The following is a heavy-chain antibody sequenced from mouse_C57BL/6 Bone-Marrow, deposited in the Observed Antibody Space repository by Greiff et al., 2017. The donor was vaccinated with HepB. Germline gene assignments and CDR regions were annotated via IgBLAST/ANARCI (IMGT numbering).Heavy chain of an antibody. J-gene: IGHJ4*01. CDR1: GYTFTSYG. D-gene: IGHD2-12*01. CDR3: ASEELPHYYAMDY. V-gene: IGHV1-81*01. CDR2: IYPRSGNT. Sequence: QVQLQQSGAELARPGASVKLSCKASGYTFTSYGISWVKQRTGQGLEWIGEIYPRSGNTYYNEKFKGKATLTADKSSSTAYMERRSLTSEDSAVYFCASEELPHYYAMDYWGQGTSVTVSS.